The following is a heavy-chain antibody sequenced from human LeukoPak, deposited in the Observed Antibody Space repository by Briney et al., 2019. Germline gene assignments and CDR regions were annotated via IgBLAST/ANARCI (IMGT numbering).Heavy chain of an antibody. V-gene: IGHV3-48*02. J-gene: IGHJ4*02. CDR2: ISAGGSTM. CDR3: ARGEYE. Sequence: PGGSLRLSCAASGFTFSRYSRNWVRQAPGKGLEWISYISAGGSTMYYADSVKGRFTISRDNAKNALYLQMNSLRDEDTAVYYCARGEYEWGQGTLVTVSS. CDR1: GFTFSRYS. D-gene: IGHD3-10*01.